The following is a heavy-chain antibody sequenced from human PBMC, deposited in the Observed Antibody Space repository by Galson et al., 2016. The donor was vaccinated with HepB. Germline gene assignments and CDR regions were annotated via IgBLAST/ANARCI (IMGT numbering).Heavy chain of an antibody. CDR1: GYTFTGYY. CDR2: INPRTGGT. Sequence: SVKVSCKASGYTFTGYYICWVRQAAGQGLEWMGWINPRTGGTNYAQTFQGRVTVTRDTSITTSYMELRRLRSDDTAIYFCARAWDSGYDLGLDYWGQGTLVTVSS. D-gene: IGHD5-12*01. V-gene: IGHV1-2*02. J-gene: IGHJ4*02. CDR3: ARAWDSGYDLGLDY.